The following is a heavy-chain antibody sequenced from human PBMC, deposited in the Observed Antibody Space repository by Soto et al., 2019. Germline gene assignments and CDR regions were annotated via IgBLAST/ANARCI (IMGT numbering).Heavy chain of an antibody. CDR2: INHSGRT. V-gene: IGHV4-34*01. CDR3: ARASPRHSGSFVRGWFDP. Sequence: SETLSLTCAVYGGSFSGYYWSWIRQPPGKGLEWIGEINHSGRTNYNPSLKSRVTISVDTSKNQFSLKLSSVTAADTAVYYCARASPRHSGSFVRGWFDPWGQGTLVTVSS. J-gene: IGHJ5*02. CDR1: GGSFSGYY. D-gene: IGHD6-6*01.